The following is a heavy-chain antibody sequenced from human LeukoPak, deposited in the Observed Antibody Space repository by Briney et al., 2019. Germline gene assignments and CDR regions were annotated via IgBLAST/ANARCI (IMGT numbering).Heavy chain of an antibody. Sequence: SETLSLTCTVSGGSISSSSYYWGWIRQPPGKGLEWIGSIYYSGSTYYNPSLKSRVTISVDTSKNQFSLKLSSVTAADTAVYYCASDFIDYDFWSSYYTPLPVWGKGTTVTVSS. J-gene: IGHJ6*04. CDR3: ASDFIDYDFWSSYYTPLPV. CDR2: IYYSGST. D-gene: IGHD3-3*01. V-gene: IGHV4-39*01. CDR1: GGSISSSSYY.